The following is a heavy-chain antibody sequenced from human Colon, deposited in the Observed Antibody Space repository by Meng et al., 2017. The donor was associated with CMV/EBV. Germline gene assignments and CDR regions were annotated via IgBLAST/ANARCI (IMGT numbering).Heavy chain of an antibody. CDR2: INHRGNT. D-gene: IGHD3-16*01. CDR1: GGSFSTYS. CDR3: ARGGLVYDYGEEEYYFYGIDV. V-gene: IGHV4-34*01. J-gene: IGHJ6*02. Sequence: SETLSLTCAVSGGSFSTYSWSWIRETPGKGLEWIGEINHRGNTDYNLSLKSRTSISVDTSKNQFSLKMWSVTAADTAVYYCARGGLVYDYGEEEYYFYGIDVRAQGTTVAVSS.